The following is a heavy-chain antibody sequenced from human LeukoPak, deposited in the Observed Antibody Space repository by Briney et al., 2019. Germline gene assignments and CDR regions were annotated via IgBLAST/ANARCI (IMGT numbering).Heavy chain of an antibody. Sequence: GASVNVSCKASGGTFSSYAISWVRQAPGQGLEWMGGIIPIFGTANYAQKFQGRVTITADESTSTAYMELSSLRSEDTAVYYCATTGGYSSGWTYYYYGMDVWGQGTTVTVSS. D-gene: IGHD6-19*01. J-gene: IGHJ6*02. CDR2: IIPIFGTA. CDR3: ATTGGYSSGWTYYYYGMDV. CDR1: GGTFSSYA. V-gene: IGHV1-69*13.